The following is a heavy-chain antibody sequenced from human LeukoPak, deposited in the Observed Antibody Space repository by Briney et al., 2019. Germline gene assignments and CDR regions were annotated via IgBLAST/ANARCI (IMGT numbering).Heavy chain of an antibody. Sequence: GESLKISRKGSGYSFTSYWIGWVRQMPGKGLEWMGIIYPGDSDTRYSPSFQGQVTISADKSISTAYLQWSSLKASDTAMYYCARGTYSSSWYPGWFDPWGQGTLVTVSS. CDR3: ARGTYSSSWYPGWFDP. D-gene: IGHD6-13*01. CDR2: IYPGDSDT. CDR1: GYSFTSYW. V-gene: IGHV5-51*01. J-gene: IGHJ5*02.